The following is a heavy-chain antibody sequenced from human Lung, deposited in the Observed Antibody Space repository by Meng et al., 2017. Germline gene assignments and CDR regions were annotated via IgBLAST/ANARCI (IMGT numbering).Heavy chain of an antibody. Sequence: QVQRRQWGEELWKPWETLYTTIEVSGGSISDYYWSWMRQPTGKGLEWIGEINHSGSTNYNPSLESRATISEDTSQNNLSLKLSSVTAADSAVYYCARGPTTMAHDFDYWGQGTLVTVSS. CDR2: INHSGST. CDR1: GGSISDYY. CDR3: ARGPTTMAHDFDY. V-gene: IGHV4-34*01. J-gene: IGHJ4*02. D-gene: IGHD4-11*01.